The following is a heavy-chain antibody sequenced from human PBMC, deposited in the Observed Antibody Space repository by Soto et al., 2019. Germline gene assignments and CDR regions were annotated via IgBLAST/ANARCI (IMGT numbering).Heavy chain of an antibody. D-gene: IGHD3-10*01. CDR2: IYYSGST. CDR3: ARGVTMVRGVIHTPYFDY. V-gene: IGHV4-31*03. Sequence: QVQLQESGPGLVKPSQTLSLTCTVSGGSISSGGYYWSWIRQHPGKGLEWIGYIYYSGSTYYNPSLKSRVTISVDTSKNQFALKLSSVTAADTAVYYCARGVTMVRGVIHTPYFDYWGQGTLVTVSS. J-gene: IGHJ4*02. CDR1: GGSISSGGYY.